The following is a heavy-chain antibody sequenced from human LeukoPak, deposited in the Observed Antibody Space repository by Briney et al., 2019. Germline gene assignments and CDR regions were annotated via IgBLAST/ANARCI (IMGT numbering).Heavy chain of an antibody. V-gene: IGHV3-7*01. D-gene: IGHD3-10*01. CDR2: IKQDGSEK. J-gene: IGHJ4*02. Sequence: GGSLRLSCAASGFTFSSYWMSWVRQAPGRGLEWVANIKQDGSEKYYVDSVKGRFTISRDNAKNSLYLQMNSLRAEDTAVYYCAQGRIGRYYHDYWGQGTLVTVSS. CDR1: GFTFSSYW. CDR3: AQGRIGRYYHDY.